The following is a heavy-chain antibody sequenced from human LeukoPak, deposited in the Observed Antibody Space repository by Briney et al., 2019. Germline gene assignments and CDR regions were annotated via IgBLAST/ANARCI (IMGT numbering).Heavy chain of an antibody. D-gene: IGHD3-3*01. CDR3: ASSTYYDFWSGKTFDY. J-gene: IGHJ4*02. Sequence: PSETLSLTCAVSGASISSGGYSWSWIRQPPGKGLEWIGYIYYSGSTYYNPSLKSRVTISVDTSKNQFSLKLSSVTAADTAVYYCASSTYYDFWSGKTFDYWGQGTLVTVSS. V-gene: IGHV4-30-4*07. CDR1: GASISSGGYS. CDR2: IYYSGST.